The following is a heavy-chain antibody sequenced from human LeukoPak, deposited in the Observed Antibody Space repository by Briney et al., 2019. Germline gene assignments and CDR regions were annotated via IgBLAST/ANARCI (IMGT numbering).Heavy chain of an antibody. V-gene: IGHV3-7*01. CDR3: ARDLIAVATFDY. CDR2: IKQDGSEK. Sequence: EGSLRLSCAASGFTFSSYWTSWVRQAPGKGLEWLANIKQDGSEKYYVDSVKGRFTISRDNAKNSLYLQMNSLRAEDTAVYYCARDLIAVATFDYWGQGTLVTVSS. CDR1: GFTFSSYW. D-gene: IGHD6-19*01. J-gene: IGHJ4*02.